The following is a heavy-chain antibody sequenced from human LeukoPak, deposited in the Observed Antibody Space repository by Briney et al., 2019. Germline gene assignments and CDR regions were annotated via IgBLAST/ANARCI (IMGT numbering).Heavy chain of an antibody. CDR2: ISGSGGRT. CDR1: GGSFSGYY. CDR3: AKGGYYYDSSGYYYDFDY. J-gene: IGHJ4*02. D-gene: IGHD3-22*01. V-gene: IGHV3-23*01. Sequence: ETLSLTCAVYGGSFSGYYWSWIRQPPGKGLEWVSAISGSGGRTYYADSVKGRFTISRDNSKNTLYLQMNSLRAEDTAVYYCAKGGYYYDSSGYYYDFDYWGQGTLVTVSS.